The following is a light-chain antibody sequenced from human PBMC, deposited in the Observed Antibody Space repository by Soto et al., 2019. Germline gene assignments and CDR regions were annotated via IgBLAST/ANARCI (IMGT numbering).Light chain of an antibody. CDR1: QIVTFPV. J-gene: IGKJ1*01. Sequence: GLTQSPGAVSLSPRERVTLTCRASQIVTFPVLAWYQQKHGRAPRLLIYGVSRRATGIPDRFSGGGSGTDFTLTISSLQSEEFALYYCQQYHNLWTFGQGTKVDIK. CDR2: GVS. V-gene: IGKV3-20*01. CDR3: QQYHNLWT.